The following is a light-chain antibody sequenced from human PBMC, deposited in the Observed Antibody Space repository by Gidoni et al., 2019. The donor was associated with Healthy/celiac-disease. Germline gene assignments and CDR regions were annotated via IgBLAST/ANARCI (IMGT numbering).Light chain of an antibody. V-gene: IGKV3-11*01. CDR2: AAS. J-gene: IGKJ5*01. Sequence: EIVLTQSPATLSLSPGERATLSCRASQSVSSYLAWYQQKPGQAPRLRIYAASNRATGIPARFSGSGSGTDFTLTISSLEPDDFAFYYCQQRSNWLPITFGQGTRLEIK. CDR3: QQRSNWLPIT. CDR1: QSVSSY.